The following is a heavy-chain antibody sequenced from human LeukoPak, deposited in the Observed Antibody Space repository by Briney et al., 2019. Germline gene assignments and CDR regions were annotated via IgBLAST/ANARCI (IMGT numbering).Heavy chain of an antibody. J-gene: IGHJ5*02. CDR2: MNPNSGNT. D-gene: IGHD3-10*01. V-gene: IGHV1-8*01. CDR3: ARGRAYGSGSYYARGRALPRTFDP. CDR1: GYTFRDFG. Sequence: ASVKVSCKASGYTFRDFGISWVRQAPGQGLEWMGWMNPNSGNTGYAQKFQGRVTMTRNTSISTAYMELSSLRSEDTAVYYCARGRAYGSGSYYARGRALPRTFDPWGQGTLVTVSS.